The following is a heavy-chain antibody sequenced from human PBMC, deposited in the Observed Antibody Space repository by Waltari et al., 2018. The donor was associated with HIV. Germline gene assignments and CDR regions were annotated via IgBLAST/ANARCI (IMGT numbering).Heavy chain of an antibody. CDR1: GFTFSSFS. Sequence: QVQLVESGGGVVQPGRSLRLSCAASGFTFSSFSMHWVRQAPGKGLEWVAVIWYDGSNKYYADSVKGRFTISRDNSKNTLYLQMNSLRAEDTAVYYCARDPYYYDSSGYHGRFDYWGQGTLVTVSS. CDR3: ARDPYYYDSSGYHGRFDY. V-gene: IGHV3-33*01. J-gene: IGHJ4*02. CDR2: IWYDGSNK. D-gene: IGHD3-22*01.